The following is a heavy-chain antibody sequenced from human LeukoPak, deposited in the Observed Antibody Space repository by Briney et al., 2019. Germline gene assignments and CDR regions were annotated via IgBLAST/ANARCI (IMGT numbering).Heavy chain of an antibody. CDR3: ARDGRFYYDSSGYQEVPPFDY. CDR2: ISYDGSNK. Sequence: GGSLRLSCAASGFTFSSYAMHWVRQAPGKGLEWVAVISYDGSNKYYADSVKGRFTISRDNSKNTLYLQMNSLRAEDTAVYYCARDGRFYYDSSGYQEVPPFDYWGQGTLVTVSS. V-gene: IGHV3-30-3*01. CDR1: GFTFSSYA. J-gene: IGHJ4*02. D-gene: IGHD3-22*01.